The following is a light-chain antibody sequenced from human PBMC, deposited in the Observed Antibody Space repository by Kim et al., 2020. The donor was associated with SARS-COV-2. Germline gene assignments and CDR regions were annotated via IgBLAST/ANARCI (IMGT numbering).Light chain of an antibody. J-gene: IGKJ1*01. CDR1: QSVDSGR. CDR3: QQYAASRT. Sequence: WPPGEGATLSCRASQSVDSGRLAWYQQKPGQPPRLLIYGASTRATGIPNRFSGSGSGTDFTLTISRLEPEDFAVYYCQQYAASRTFGQGTKVEIK. CDR2: GAS. V-gene: IGKV3-20*01.